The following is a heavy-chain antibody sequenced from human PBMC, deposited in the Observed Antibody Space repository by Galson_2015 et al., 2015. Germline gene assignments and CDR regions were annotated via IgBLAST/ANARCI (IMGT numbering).Heavy chain of an antibody. CDR1: GFTFSDYY. D-gene: IGHD3-10*01. J-gene: IGHJ6*02. V-gene: IGHV3-11*01. CDR2: ISSSGSTI. Sequence: SLRLSCAASGFTFSDYYMSWIRQAPGKGLEWVSYISSSGSTIYYADSVKGRFTISRDNAKNSLYLQMNSLRAEDTAVYYCARDDVTMVRGATQKAKVYYYYGMDVWGQGTTVTVSS. CDR3: ARDDVTMVRGATQKAKVYYYYGMDV.